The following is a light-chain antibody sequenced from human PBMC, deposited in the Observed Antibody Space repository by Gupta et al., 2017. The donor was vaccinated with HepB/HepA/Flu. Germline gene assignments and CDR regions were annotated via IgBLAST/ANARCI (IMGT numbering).Light chain of an antibody. Sequence: QLVLTQSPSASASLRASVKRPCPVSTGQSRFAMAWIQQQPEKGRRYLLTLNSDGSKRKGDVIPDRFSGSSSGAEHYLTISRLESEDEADYYCQTWGTGIGVFGGGTKLTVL. CDR2: LNSDGSK. CDR3: QTWGTGIGV. CDR1: TGQSRFA. V-gene: IGLV4-69*01. J-gene: IGLJ2*01.